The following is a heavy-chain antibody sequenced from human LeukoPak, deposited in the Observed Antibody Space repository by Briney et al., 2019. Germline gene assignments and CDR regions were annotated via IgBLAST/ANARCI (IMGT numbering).Heavy chain of an antibody. CDR1: GFTFSRHP. Sequence: GTSLRLSCAASGFTFSRHPMHWVRQAPGKGLEWVAVISYDGSNKYYADSVKGRFIISRDNSKNTLYLQMNSLRAEDTAVYYCAKGVSGWYLDYWGQGTLVTVSS. D-gene: IGHD6-19*01. CDR2: ISYDGSNK. CDR3: AKGVSGWYLDY. J-gene: IGHJ4*02. V-gene: IGHV3-30*04.